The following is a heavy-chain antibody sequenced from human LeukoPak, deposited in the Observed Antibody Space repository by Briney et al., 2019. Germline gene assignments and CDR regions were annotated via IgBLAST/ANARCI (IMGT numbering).Heavy chain of an antibody. Sequence: PGSSVRLFCAASGFPYSSYAMHWVRQAPGKGLEWVAVISYDGSNKYYADSVKGRFTISRDNSKNTLYLQMNSLRSEDTAVYYCATVPGEFAPPDYWGQGTLVTVSS. D-gene: IGHD3-10*01. V-gene: IGHV3-30*01. CDR2: ISYDGSNK. CDR1: GFPYSSYA. J-gene: IGHJ4*02. CDR3: ATVPGEFAPPDY.